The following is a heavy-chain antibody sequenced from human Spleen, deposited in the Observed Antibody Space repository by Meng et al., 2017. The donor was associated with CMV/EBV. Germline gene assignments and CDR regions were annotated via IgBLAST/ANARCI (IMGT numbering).Heavy chain of an antibody. V-gene: IGHV1-2*02. CDR3: ARIAVALYYYYYGMDV. Sequence: ASVKVSCKASGYTFTSYYMHWVRQAPGQGLEWMGWINPNSGGTNYAQKFQGRVTMTRDTSISTAYMELSRLRSDDTAVYYCARIAVALYYYYYGMDVWGQGTTVTVSS. J-gene: IGHJ6*02. CDR2: INPNSGGT. CDR1: GYTFTSYY. D-gene: IGHD6-19*01.